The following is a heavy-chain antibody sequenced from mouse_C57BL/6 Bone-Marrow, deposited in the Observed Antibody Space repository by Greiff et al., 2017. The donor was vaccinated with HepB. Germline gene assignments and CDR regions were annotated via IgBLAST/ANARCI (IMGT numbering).Heavy chain of an antibody. CDR2: IYPGSGST. J-gene: IGHJ4*01. Sequence: QVQLKQPGAELVKPGASVKMSCKASGYTFTSYWITWVKQRSGQGLEWIGDIYPGSGSTNYNEKFKSKATLTVDTSSSTAYMQLSSLTSEDSAVYYCARSDLLYYYAMDYWGQGTSVTVSS. D-gene: IGHD2-10*01. CDR1: GYTFTSYW. V-gene: IGHV1-55*01. CDR3: ARSDLLYYYAMDY.